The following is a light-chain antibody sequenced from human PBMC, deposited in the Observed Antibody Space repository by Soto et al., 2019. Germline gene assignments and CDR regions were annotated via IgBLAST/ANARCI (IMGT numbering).Light chain of an antibody. CDR1: QSVTSSY. V-gene: IGKV3-20*01. Sequence: EIVLTQSPGTLSLSPGERATLSCRASQSVTSSYLAWYQQKPGQAPRLLIYGASSRATDIPDRFSGSGSGTEFTLTISRLEPEDFAVYYCQQYGSSPFTFGPGTKVDIK. CDR3: QQYGSSPFT. J-gene: IGKJ3*01. CDR2: GAS.